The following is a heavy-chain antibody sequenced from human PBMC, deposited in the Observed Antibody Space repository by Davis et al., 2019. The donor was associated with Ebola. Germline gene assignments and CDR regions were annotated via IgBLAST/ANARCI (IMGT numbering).Heavy chain of an antibody. Sequence: AASVKVSCKASGYTFTGYYMHWVRQAPGQGLEWMGWINPNSGGTNYAQKFQGWVTMTRDTSISTAYMELSRLRSDDTAVYYCARDPGCSGGSCYFFDYWGQATLVTVSS. CDR1: GYTFTGYY. D-gene: IGHD2-15*01. CDR2: INPNSGGT. CDR3: ARDPGCSGGSCYFFDY. V-gene: IGHV1-2*04. J-gene: IGHJ4*02.